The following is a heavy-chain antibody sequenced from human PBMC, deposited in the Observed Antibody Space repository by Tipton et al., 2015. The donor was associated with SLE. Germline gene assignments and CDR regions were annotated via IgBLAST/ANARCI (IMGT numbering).Heavy chain of an antibody. CDR2: IYYTGSS. D-gene: IGHD3-16*01. CDR1: GGSRNDYY. J-gene: IGHJ4*02. CDR3: ARSMLTTKRVFDY. Sequence: LRLSCTVSGGSRNDYYWSWIRQPPGKGLEWIGYIYYTGSSNHNPSLKGRVTMSVDTSKNQFSLSVNSVTAADTAVYYCARSMLTTKRVFDYWGQGTLVTVSS. V-gene: IGHV4-59*01.